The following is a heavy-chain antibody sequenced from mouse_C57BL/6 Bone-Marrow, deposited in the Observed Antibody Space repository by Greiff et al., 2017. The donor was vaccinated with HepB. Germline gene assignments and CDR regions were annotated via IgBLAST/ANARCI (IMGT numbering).Heavy chain of an antibody. CDR1: GFNIKDDY. CDR2: IDPENGDT. Sequence: VQLQQSGAELVRPGASVKLSCTASGFNIKDDYMHWVKQRPEQGLEWIGWIDPENGDTEYASKVQGKATITADTSSNTAYLQLSSLTSEDTAVYYFTTGWLYFDYCGRGTTLTVSS. D-gene: IGHD2-3*01. V-gene: IGHV14-4*01. CDR3: TTGWLYFDY. J-gene: IGHJ2*01.